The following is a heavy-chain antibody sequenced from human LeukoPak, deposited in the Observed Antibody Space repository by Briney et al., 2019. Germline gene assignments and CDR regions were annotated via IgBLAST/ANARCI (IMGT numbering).Heavy chain of an antibody. J-gene: IGHJ4*02. V-gene: IGHV3-13*04. CDR2: RKSWRH. CDR1: GFDVISHD. Sequence: PGGSLRLSCAASGFDVISHDIHWVRQPIGKGLEWVSSRKSWRHIHHLQRKCREFRLSSNEQPESRDTAIYYCAKVHRSVAYDYWGRGTLVTVSS. CDR3: AKVHRSVAYDY.